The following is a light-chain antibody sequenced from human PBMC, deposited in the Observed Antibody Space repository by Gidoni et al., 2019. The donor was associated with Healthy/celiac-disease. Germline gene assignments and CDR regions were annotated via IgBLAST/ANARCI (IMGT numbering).Light chain of an antibody. CDR1: QSVLYSSNNKNY. CDR2: WAS. J-gene: IGKJ1*01. CDR3: QQYYSTPWT. Sequence: DIVMTQAPESLAVSLGERVTINCKSSQSVLYSSNNKNYLAWYQQQPGQPPKLLIYWASTRESGVPDRFSGSGSGTDFTLTISSLQAEDVAVYYCQQYYSTPWTFGQGTKVEIK. V-gene: IGKV4-1*01.